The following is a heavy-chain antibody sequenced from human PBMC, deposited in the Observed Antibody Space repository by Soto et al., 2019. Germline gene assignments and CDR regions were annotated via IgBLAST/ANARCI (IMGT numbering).Heavy chain of an antibody. CDR1: GASISSSGYY. V-gene: IGHV4-39*01. D-gene: IGHD4-17*01. J-gene: IGHJ4*02. CDR2: IYYGGST. Sequence: QLQLQESGPGLVKPSETLSLTCTVSGASISSSGYYWGWIRQPPGKGLEWIGSIYYGGSTYYNQSLKSRVTISVDTSKKQFSLRLSSVTAADTAVYYCARRAAYGDYSDNWGQGTQVTVSS. CDR3: ARRAAYGDYSDN.